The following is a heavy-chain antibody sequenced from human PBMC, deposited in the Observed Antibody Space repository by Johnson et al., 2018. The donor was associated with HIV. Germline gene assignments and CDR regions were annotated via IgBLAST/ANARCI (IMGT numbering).Heavy chain of an antibody. J-gene: IGHJ3*01. D-gene: IGHD6-19*01. V-gene: IGHV3-30*03. CDR1: GFTFSSYG. Sequence: QVQLVESGGGVVQPGRSLRLSCAASGFTFSSYGMHWVRQAPGKGLEWVAVISYDGSNKYYVDSVKGRFTISRDNSKNTVYLQMNSLRDEDTSVYYCVREGVAVAGTPDAFDLWGQGTMVIVSS. CDR2: ISYDGSNK. CDR3: VREGVAVAGTPDAFDL.